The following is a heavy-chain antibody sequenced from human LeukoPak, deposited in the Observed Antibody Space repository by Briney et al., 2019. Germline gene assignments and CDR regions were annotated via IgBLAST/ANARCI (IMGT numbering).Heavy chain of an antibody. J-gene: IGHJ3*02. D-gene: IGHD1-26*01. CDR3: ARVKVGATRNDAFDI. Sequence: PGGSLRLSCAASGFTVSSNYMNWVRQAPGKGLEWVSIIYSGGNTYYADSVKGRFTISRDNSKNTLYLQMNSLRAEDTAVYYCARVKVGATRNDAFDIWGQGTMVTVSS. CDR1: GFTVSSNY. CDR2: IYSGGNT. V-gene: IGHV3-53*01.